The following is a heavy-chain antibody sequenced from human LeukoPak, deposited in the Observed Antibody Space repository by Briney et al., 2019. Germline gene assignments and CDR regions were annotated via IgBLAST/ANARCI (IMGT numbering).Heavy chain of an antibody. CDR2: IYTTGMN. V-gene: IGHV4-4*07. D-gene: IGHD3-16*01. Sequence: SETLSLTCTLSSRSLNSYYWGWVRQPAGSGMEWIGRIYTTGMNDYNPSFRTRLTMSVDTSKRNFSLNLTSVTAANTAIYYCARHDYTASHYFLDYWSQGTLVTVSS. J-gene: IGHJ4*02. CDR3: ARHDYTASHYFLDY. CDR1: SRSLNSYY.